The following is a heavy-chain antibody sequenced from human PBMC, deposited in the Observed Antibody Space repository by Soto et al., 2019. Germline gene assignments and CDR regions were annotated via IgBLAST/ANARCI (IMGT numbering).Heavy chain of an antibody. D-gene: IGHD2-8*01. CDR3: AKVSSAWYAGFFDL. J-gene: IGHJ4*02. V-gene: IGHV3-23*01. Sequence: GGSLRLSCTASGFTFNKHAMTWVRQAPGKGLEWVSGLSDSGGSIYYADSVKGRFTISRDNSMNTLYLQMNTLRAEDTAVYYCAKVSSAWYAGFFDLWGQGTLVTVSS. CDR2: LSDSGGSI. CDR1: GFTFNKHA.